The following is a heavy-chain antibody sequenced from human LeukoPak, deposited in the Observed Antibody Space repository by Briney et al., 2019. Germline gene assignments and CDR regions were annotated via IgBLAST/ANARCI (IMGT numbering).Heavy chain of an antibody. J-gene: IGHJ4*02. D-gene: IGHD3-10*01. V-gene: IGHV3-23*01. CDR3: AKAVRSMVTGGGYFDS. Sequence: GGSLRLSCAASGFAFSNYAMSWVRQAPGKGLEWVSSLSGGGDSRYYADSVMGWFTISRDNSKNTLYLQMNSLRAEDTAVYYCAKAVRSMVTGGGYFDSWGQGTLVTVSS. CDR1: GFAFSNYA. CDR2: LSGGGDSR.